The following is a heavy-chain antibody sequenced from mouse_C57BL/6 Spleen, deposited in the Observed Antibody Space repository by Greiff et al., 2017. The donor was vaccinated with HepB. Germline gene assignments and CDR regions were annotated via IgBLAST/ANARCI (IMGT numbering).Heavy chain of an antibody. J-gene: IGHJ3*01. D-gene: IGHD2-2*01. CDR1: GFTFSSYA. CDR2: ISDGGSYT. V-gene: IGHV5-4*01. CDR3: ARDEIYYGYDGAWCAY. Sequence: EVQGVESGGGLVKPGGSLKLSCAASGFTFSSYAMSWVRQTPEKRLEWVATISDGGSYTYYPDNVKGRFTISRDNAKNNLYLQMSHLKSEDTAMYYCARDEIYYGYDGAWCAYWGQGTLVTVSA.